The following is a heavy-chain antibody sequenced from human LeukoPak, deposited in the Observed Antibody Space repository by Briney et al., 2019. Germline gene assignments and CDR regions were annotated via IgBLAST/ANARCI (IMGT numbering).Heavy chain of an antibody. J-gene: IGHJ4*02. CDR1: GFTFSSYG. CDR2: IWYDGSNK. D-gene: IGHD5-24*01. CDR3: AKEQRWLQAELDY. Sequence: GGSLRLSCAASGFTFSSYGMHWVRQAPGKGLEWVAVIWYDGSNKHYADSVKGRLTISRDNSKNTLYLQMNSLRAEDTAVYYCAKEQRWLQAELDYWGQGTLVTVSS. V-gene: IGHV3-33*06.